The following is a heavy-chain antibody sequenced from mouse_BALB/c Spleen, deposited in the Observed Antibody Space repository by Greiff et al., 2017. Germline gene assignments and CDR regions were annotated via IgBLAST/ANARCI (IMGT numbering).Heavy chain of an antibody. CDR1: GFTFSDYY. D-gene: IGHD2-4*01. Sequence: EVQLVESGGGLVKPGGSLKLSCAASGFTFSDYYMYWVRQTPEKRLEWVATISDGGSYTYYPDSVKGRFTISRDNAKNNLYLQMSSLKSEDTAMYYCARGDYGDCAMDYWGQGTSVTVSS. CDR3: ARGDYGDCAMDY. V-gene: IGHV5-4*02. CDR2: ISDGGSYT. J-gene: IGHJ4*01.